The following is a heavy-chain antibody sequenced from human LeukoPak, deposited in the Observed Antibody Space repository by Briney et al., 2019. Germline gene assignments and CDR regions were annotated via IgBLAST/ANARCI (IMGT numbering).Heavy chain of an antibody. Sequence: SETLSLTCAVYGGSFSGYYWSWIRQPPGKGLEWIGEINHSGSTNYNPSLKSRVTISVDTSKNQFSLKLGSVTAADTAAYYCARGKYDSSGYYPNDYFDYWGQGTLVTVSS. J-gene: IGHJ4*02. CDR2: INHSGST. D-gene: IGHD3-22*01. V-gene: IGHV4-34*01. CDR3: ARGKYDSSGYYPNDYFDY. CDR1: GGSFSGYY.